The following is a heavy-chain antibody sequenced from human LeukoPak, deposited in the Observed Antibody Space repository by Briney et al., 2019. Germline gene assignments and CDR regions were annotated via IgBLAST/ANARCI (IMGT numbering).Heavy chain of an antibody. CDR1: GTTFTGYY. V-gene: IGHV1-2*02. CDR2: INPKNGDT. D-gene: IGHD2-15*01. Sequence: ASVKVSCKASGTTFTGYYLHWVRQAPGQGLEWMGWINPKNGDTNYANKFQGRVTMTRGTSISTAYMELNRLRSDDTAVYYCARDGGEKSFDYWGQGALVTVSS. CDR3: ARDGGEKSFDY. J-gene: IGHJ4*02.